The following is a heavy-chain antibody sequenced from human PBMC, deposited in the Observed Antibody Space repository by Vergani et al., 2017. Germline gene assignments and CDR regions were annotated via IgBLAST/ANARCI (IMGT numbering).Heavy chain of an antibody. CDR1: GYSISSGYY. D-gene: IGHD3-22*01. CDR2: IYHSGST. J-gene: IGHJ3*02. Sequence: QVQLPESGPGLVKPSETLSLTCAVSGYSISSGYYWGWIRQPPGKGLEWIGSIYHSGSTYYNPSLKSRVTISVDTSKNQFSLKLSSVTAADTAVYYCARVKWLLEGIRAFDIWGQGTMVTVSS. V-gene: IGHV4-38-2*01. CDR3: ARVKWLLEGIRAFDI.